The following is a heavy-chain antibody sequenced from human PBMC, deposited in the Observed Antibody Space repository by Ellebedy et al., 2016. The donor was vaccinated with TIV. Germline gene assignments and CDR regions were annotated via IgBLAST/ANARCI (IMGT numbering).Heavy chain of an antibody. CDR1: GFIFSSYA. D-gene: IGHD1-26*01. CDR2: ISYDGSNK. CDR3: AGRSGTYSDAFDI. J-gene: IGHJ3*02. V-gene: IGHV3-30-3*01. Sequence: GGSLRLXXAASGFIFSSYAMHWVRQAPGKGLEWVAVISYDGSNKYYADSVKGRFTISRDNSKNTLYLQMNSLRAEDTAVYYCAGRSGTYSDAFDIWGQGTMVTVSS.